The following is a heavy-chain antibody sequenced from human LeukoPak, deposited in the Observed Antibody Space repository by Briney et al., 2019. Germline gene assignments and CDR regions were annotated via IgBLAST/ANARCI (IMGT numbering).Heavy chain of an antibody. V-gene: IGHV3-30*18. J-gene: IGHJ4*02. CDR3: AKDQGVVPAAPGEFTFDY. Sequence: PGGSLRLSCAASGFTFSSYGMHWVRQAPGKGLEWVAVISYDGSNKYYADSVKGRFTISRDNSKNTLYLQMNSLRAEDTAVYYCAKDQGVVPAAPGEFTFDYWGQGTLVTVSS. D-gene: IGHD2-2*01. CDR2: ISYDGSNK. CDR1: GFTFSSYG.